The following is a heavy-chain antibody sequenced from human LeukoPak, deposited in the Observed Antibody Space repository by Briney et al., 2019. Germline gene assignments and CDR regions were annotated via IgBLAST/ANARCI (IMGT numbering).Heavy chain of an antibody. CDR1: GGSISSYY. CDR2: IYSTGST. CDR3: AGQIASAGTAGFDF. Sequence: PSETLSLTCTVSGGSISSYYWSWIRQPAGKGLEWIGRIYSTGSTNYNPSLKSRVTMSVDTSKNQFSLRLWSVTAADTAVYYCAGQIASAGTAGFDFWGQGALVTVSS. D-gene: IGHD6-13*01. J-gene: IGHJ4*02. V-gene: IGHV4-4*07.